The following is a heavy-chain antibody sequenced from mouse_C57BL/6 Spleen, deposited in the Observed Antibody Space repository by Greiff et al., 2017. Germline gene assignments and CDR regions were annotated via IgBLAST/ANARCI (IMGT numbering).Heavy chain of an antibody. CDR3: ARSDGYLRY. V-gene: IGHV1-69*01. D-gene: IGHD2-3*01. CDR2: IDPSDSYT. Sequence: QVQLQQSGAELVMPGASVKLSCKASGYTFTSYWMHWVKQRPGQGLEWIGEIDPSDSYTNYNQKFKGKSTLTVDKSSSTAYMQLSSLTSEDSAVYYCARSDGYLRYWGQGTTLTVSS. J-gene: IGHJ2*01. CDR1: GYTFTSYW.